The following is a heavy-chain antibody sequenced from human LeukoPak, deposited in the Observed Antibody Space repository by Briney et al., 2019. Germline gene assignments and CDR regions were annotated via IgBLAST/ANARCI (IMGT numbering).Heavy chain of an antibody. J-gene: IGHJ2*01. Sequence: TSETLSLTCTVSGGSISSHFWSWIRQPPGKGPEWIGYMLYSGSTNYNPSLKSRATISVDTSKNQFSLELKSVTAADTAVYFCASGSGGKMRRYFDVWGRGTLVTVSS. CDR2: MLYSGST. V-gene: IGHV4-59*11. CDR1: GGSISSHF. D-gene: IGHD4-23*01. CDR3: ASGSGGKMRRYFDV.